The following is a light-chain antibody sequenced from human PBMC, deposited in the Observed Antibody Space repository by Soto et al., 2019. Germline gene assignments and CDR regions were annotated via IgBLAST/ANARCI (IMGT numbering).Light chain of an antibody. V-gene: IGLV2-8*01. CDR3: SSYAGGNKMV. Sequence: QSALTQPPSASGSPGESVTMSCSGTRRDVGGYVYVSWFQQHPGKAPKLIIFEVNKRPSGVPDRFSGSRSGNTASLTVSGLQLEDEADYYCSSYAGGNKMVFGGGTKLTVL. CDR1: RRDVGGYVY. CDR2: EVN. J-gene: IGLJ2*01.